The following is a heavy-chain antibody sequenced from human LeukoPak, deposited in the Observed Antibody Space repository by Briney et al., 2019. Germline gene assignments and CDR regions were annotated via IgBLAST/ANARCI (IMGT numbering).Heavy chain of an antibody. V-gene: IGHV1-2*02. J-gene: IGHJ4*02. CDR2: INPNSGGT. Sequence: GGSLRLSCAASGFTFSSYAMHWVRQAPGQGLEWMGWINPNSGGTNYAQKFQGRVTMTRDTSISTAYMELSRLRSDDTAVYYCARVLGYSNYADYWGQGTLVTVSS. CDR3: ARVLGYSNYADY. CDR1: GFTFSSYA. D-gene: IGHD4-11*01.